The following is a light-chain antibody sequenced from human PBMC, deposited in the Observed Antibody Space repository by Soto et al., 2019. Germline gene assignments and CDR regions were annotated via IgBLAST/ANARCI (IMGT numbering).Light chain of an antibody. CDR1: SSDVGTYNA. CDR2: EAT. CDR3: CSYATSSIYV. J-gene: IGLJ1*01. Sequence: QSALPQPASVSGSPGQSITISCTGSSSDVGTYNAVSWYQHHPGKAPKLIIYEATKRPSGASNRFSGSKSGNTASLTISGLQAEDEADYYCCSYATSSIYVFGSGTKLTVL. V-gene: IGLV2-23*01.